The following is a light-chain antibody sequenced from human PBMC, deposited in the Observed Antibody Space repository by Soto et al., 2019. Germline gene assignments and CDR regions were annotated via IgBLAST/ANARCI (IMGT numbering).Light chain of an antibody. J-gene: IGKJ1*01. CDR1: QSVSSSY. CDR2: GAS. V-gene: IGKV3-20*01. Sequence: EIVLTQSPGTLSLSPGERATLSCRASQSVSSSYLAWSQQKPGQAPRLLIYGASSRATGIPDRFSGSGSGTDFSLTISRLEPEAFAVYYCQQYGSSPPATFGQGTKVEIK. CDR3: QQYGSSPPAT.